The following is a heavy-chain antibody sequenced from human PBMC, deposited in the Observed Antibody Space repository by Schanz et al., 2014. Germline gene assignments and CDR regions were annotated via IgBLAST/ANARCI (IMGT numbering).Heavy chain of an antibody. J-gene: IGHJ6*02. V-gene: IGHV3-23*01. CDR3: ARGITGTHHNPYYHGMDV. CDR1: GFTFSSYA. D-gene: IGHD1-20*01. CDR2: ISGSGETT. Sequence: EVQLLESGGGLVQPGGSLRLSCAASGFTFSSYAMSWVRQAPGKGLEWVSAISGSGETTYYADSVKGRFTISRDNSKNAMYLQINSLRAEDTAVYYCARGITGTHHNPYYHGMDVWGQGTTVTVSS.